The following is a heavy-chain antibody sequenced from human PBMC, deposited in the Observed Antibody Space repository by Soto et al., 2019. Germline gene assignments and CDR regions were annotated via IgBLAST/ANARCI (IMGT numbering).Heavy chain of an antibody. J-gene: IGHJ6*03. Sequence: KQSQTLSLTCAVYGGSFSGYYWSWIRQPPGKGLEWIGEINHSGSTNYNPSLKSRVTISVDTSKNQFSLKLSSVTAADTAVYYCARGAPFHQPRFGELLPIYYMDVWGKGTTVTVSS. CDR2: INHSGST. CDR3: ARGAPFHQPRFGELLPIYYMDV. V-gene: IGHV4-34*01. D-gene: IGHD3-10*01. CDR1: GGSFSGYY.